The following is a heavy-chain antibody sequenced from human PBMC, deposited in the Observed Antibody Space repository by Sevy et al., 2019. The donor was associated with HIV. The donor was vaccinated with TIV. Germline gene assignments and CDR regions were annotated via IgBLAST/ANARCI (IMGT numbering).Heavy chain of an antibody. V-gene: IGHV3-23*01. J-gene: IGHJ4*02. D-gene: IGHD4-17*01. CDR1: GFTFSSYA. CDR3: AKDRRYGDLGLFDY. Sequence: GGSLRLSCGASGFTFSSYAVSWVRQAPGKGLEWVSVISGRGDTTYYADSVKGRFTLSRDNSKNTLYLQMNSLRVEDTAVYYCAKDRRYGDLGLFDYWGQGTLVTVSS. CDR2: ISGRGDTT.